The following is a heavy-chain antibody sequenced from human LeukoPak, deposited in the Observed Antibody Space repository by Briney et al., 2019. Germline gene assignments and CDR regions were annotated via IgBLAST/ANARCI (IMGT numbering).Heavy chain of an antibody. J-gene: IGHJ4*02. CDR3: ARGRYGDYTD. CDR1: GLIFSDHP. D-gene: IGHD4-17*01. V-gene: IGHV3-49*03. CDR2: IRDKDWRGTR. Sequence: GGSLRLSCEGSGLIFSDHPITWLRQAPGKGLEWLGFIRDKDWRGTRQYAPSVKGRFTISRDDPKSVAYLQMDSLNIEDTAIYYCARGRYGDYTDWGQGTLVVVSS.